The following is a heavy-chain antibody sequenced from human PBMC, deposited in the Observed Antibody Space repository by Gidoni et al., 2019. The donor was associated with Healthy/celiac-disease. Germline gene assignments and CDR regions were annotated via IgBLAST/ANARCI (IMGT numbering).Heavy chain of an antibody. V-gene: IGHV4-59*08. J-gene: IGHJ6*02. Sequence: QVQLQESGPGLVKPSETLSLTCTVSGGSISSYYWSWIRQPPGKGLEWIGYIYYSGSTNYNPSLKSRVTISVDTSKNQFSLKLSSVTAADTAVYYCARHLGKAAPYYYGMDVWGQGTTVTVSS. CDR1: GGSISSYY. D-gene: IGHD6-6*01. CDR3: ARHLGKAAPYYYGMDV. CDR2: IYYSGST.